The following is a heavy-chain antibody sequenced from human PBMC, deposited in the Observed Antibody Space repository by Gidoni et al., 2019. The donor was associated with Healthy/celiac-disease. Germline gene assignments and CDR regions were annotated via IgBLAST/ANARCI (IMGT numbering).Heavy chain of an antibody. D-gene: IGHD2-21*02. J-gene: IGHJ4*02. CDR3: TRVNIVVVTAIMYFDY. CDR1: GFTFGAYA. CDR2: IRSKAYGGTT. Sequence: EVQLVESGGGLVQPGRSLRLSCPASGFTFGAYAMSWFRQAPGKGLEWVGFIRSKAYGGTTEYAASVKGRFTISRDDSKSIAYLQMNSLKTEDTAVYYCTRVNIVVVTAIMYFDYWGQGTLVTVSS. V-gene: IGHV3-49*03.